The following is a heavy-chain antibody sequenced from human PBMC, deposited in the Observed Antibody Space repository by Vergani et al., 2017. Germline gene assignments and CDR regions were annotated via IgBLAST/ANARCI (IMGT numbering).Heavy chain of an antibody. CDR3: AREDEGDAFDI. D-gene: IGHD5-24*01. Sequence: QVQLQESGPGLVKPSQTLSLTCTVSGGSITYGAFYWGWIRQSPGKGLEWIGSIYYSENKFYNPSLESRVTLSIDTTKNQFSLKLKSVTAADTAVYYCAREDEGDAFDIWGQGTMVTVSS. J-gene: IGHJ3*02. V-gene: IGHV4-39*02. CDR2: IYYSENK. CDR1: GGSITYGAFY.